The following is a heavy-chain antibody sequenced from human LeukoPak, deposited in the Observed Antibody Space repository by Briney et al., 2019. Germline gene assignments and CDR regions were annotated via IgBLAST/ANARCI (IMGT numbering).Heavy chain of an antibody. D-gene: IGHD1-7*01. V-gene: IGHV5-51*01. CDR3: TRQLELQNYYGMDV. J-gene: IGHJ6*02. Sequence: GESLKISCKGSGYMFTSYWIGWVRQMPGKGLEWMGIINPDDSDTRYSPSFQGQVTISADKSISTAYLRWSSLKASDTATYYCTRQLELQNYYGMDVWGQGTTVTVSS. CDR2: INPDDSDT. CDR1: GYMFTSYW.